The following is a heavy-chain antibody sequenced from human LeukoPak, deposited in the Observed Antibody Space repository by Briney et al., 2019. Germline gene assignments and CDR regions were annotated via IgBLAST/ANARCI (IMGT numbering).Heavy chain of an antibody. CDR1: GGSISSYY. V-gene: IGHV4-59*01. CDR2: IYYSGST. D-gene: IGHD5-24*01. Sequence: SETLSLTCTVSGGSISSYYWSWIRQPPGKGLQRIGYIYYSGSTNYNPSLKSRVTISVDTSKNQFSLKLSSVTAADTAVYYCARDNRDGYTRGLLQHWGQGTLVTVSS. CDR3: ARDNRDGYTRGLLQH. J-gene: IGHJ1*01.